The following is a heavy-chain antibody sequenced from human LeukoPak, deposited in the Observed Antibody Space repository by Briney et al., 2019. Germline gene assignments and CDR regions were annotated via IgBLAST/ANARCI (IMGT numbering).Heavy chain of an antibody. CDR1: GGSISSGSYY. CDR3: ARQTYYYDSSGYYYVGWYFDL. CDR2: IYTSGST. J-gene: IGHJ2*01. V-gene: IGHV4-61*02. Sequence: SETLSLTCTVSGGSISSGSYYWSWIRQPAGKGLEWIGRIYTSGSTNYNPSLKSRVTISVDTSKNQFSLKLSSVTAADTAVYYCARQTYYYDSSGYYYVGWYFDLWGRGTLVTVSS. D-gene: IGHD3-22*01.